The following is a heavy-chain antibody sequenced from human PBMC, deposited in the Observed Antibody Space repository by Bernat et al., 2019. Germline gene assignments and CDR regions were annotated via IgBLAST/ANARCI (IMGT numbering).Heavy chain of an antibody. V-gene: IGHV4-31*03. CDR3: ARAYGVARPINWFDP. CDR1: GGSISSGGYY. Sequence: QVQLQESGPGLVKPSQTLSLTCTVSGGSISSGGYYLSWIRQHPGKGLEWIGYIYYSGSTYYNPSLKSRVTISVDTSKNQFSLKLSSVTAADTAVYYCARAYGVARPINWFDPWGQGTLVTVSS. CDR2: IYYSGST. J-gene: IGHJ5*02. D-gene: IGHD4-17*01.